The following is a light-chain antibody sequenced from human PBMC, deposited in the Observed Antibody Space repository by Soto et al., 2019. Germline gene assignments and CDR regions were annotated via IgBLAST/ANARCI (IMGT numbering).Light chain of an antibody. CDR2: GNT. CDR3: LSFDSSLSVV. V-gene: IGLV1-40*01. Sequence: QPVLRQPPSVSGAPGQRVTISCTGSSSNIGAGYDVHWYQQLPGRAPKLLIYGNTNRPSGVPDRFSGSKSGTSASLAITGLQAEDEADYYCLSFDSSLSVVFGGGTKLTV. J-gene: IGLJ2*01. CDR1: SSNIGAGYD.